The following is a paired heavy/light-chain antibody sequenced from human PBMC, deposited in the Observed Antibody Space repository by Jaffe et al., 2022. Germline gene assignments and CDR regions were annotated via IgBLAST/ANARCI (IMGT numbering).Heavy chain of an antibody. CDR1: GFTFSSYE. J-gene: IGHJ6*03. V-gene: IGHV3-48*03. Sequence: EVQLVESGGGLVQPGGSLRLSCAASGFTFSSYEMNWVRQAPGKGLEWVSYISSSGSTIYYADSVKGRFTISRDNAKNSLYLQMNSLRAEDTAVYYCARWRSFTMVRGVMIYYYYMDVWGKGTTVTVSS. D-gene: IGHD3-10*01. CDR2: ISSSGSTI. CDR3: ARWRSFTMVRGVMIYYYYMDV.
Light chain of an antibody. J-gene: IGKJ2*01. CDR1: QSISSY. CDR2: AAS. V-gene: IGKV1-39*01. Sequence: DIQMTQSPSSLSASVGDRVTITCRASQSISSYLNWYQQKPGKAPKLLIYAASSLQSGVPSRFSGSGSGTDFTLTISSLQPEDFATYYCQQSYSTPPEYTFGQGTKLEIK. CDR3: QQSYSTPPEYT.